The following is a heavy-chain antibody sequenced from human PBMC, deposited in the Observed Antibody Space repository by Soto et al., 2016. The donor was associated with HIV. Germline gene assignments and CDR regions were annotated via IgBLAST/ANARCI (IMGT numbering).Heavy chain of an antibody. Sequence: VQLQESGPGLVKPSETLSLICTVSGGSISSYYWSWIRQSPGKGLEWIGYIYYSGTTNYNPSLKSRATISVDRSKNQYSLKLKSVTAADTAVYYCARDRTAYGLGTNWFDPLGPGNPGPPSPQ. CDR3: ARDRTAYGLGTNWFDP. V-gene: IGHV4-59*12. CDR1: GGSISSYY. CDR2: IYYSGTT. D-gene: IGHD3-10*01. J-gene: IGHJ5*02.